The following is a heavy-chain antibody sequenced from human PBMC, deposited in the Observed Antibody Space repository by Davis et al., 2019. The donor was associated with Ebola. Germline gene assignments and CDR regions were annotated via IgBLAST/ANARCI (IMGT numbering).Heavy chain of an antibody. D-gene: IGHD6-19*01. Sequence: MPSETLSLTCAVYGGSFSGYYWSWIRQPPGKRLEWIGEINHSGSTNYNPSLKRRVTISVDKSKNQFSLKLSSVTAADTAVYYCARLERGYSSGWYREYFDYLCQGTLVTVSS. CDR3: ARLERGYSSGWYREYFDY. CDR1: GGSFSGYY. V-gene: IGHV4-34*01. CDR2: INHSGST. J-gene: IGHJ4*02.